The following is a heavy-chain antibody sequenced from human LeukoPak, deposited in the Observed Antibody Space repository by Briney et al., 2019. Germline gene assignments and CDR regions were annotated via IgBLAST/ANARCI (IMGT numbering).Heavy chain of an antibody. CDR3: ATTYYGNWFDP. D-gene: IGHD4-17*01. J-gene: IGHJ5*02. CDR2: FDPEDGET. CDR1: GYTFTYYY. V-gene: IGHV1-24*01. Sequence: VASVKVSCKASGYTFTYYYMHWVRQAPGQGLEWMGGFDPEDGETIYAQKFQGRVTMTEDTSTDTAYMELSSLRSEDTAVYYCATTYYGNWFDPWGQGTLVTVSS.